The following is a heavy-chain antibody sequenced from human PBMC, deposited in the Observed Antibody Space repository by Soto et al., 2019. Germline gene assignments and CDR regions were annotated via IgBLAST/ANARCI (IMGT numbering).Heavy chain of an antibody. J-gene: IGHJ4*02. D-gene: IGHD3-10*01. V-gene: IGHV4-31*03. CDR1: VGSSSSGGYY. Sequence: TLSLTGTVSVGSSSSGGYYWSWILQHPGKGLEWIGYIYYSGSTYYNPSLKSRVTISVDTSKNQFSLKLSSVTAADTAVYYCARVLRRGVPKFDYWGQGTLVTVSS. CDR3: ARVLRRGVPKFDY. CDR2: IYYSGST.